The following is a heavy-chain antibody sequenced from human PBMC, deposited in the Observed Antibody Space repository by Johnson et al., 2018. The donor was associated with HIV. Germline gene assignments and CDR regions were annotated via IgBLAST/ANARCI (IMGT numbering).Heavy chain of an antibody. V-gene: IGHV3-20*04. CDR3: ARAVRVGATTNSAFDF. Sequence: VQLVESGGGVVQPGRSLRLSCAASGFTFDDYGMSWVRQAPGKGLEWVSGINWNGGSTGYADSVKGRFTISRDNAKNSLYLQMNSLRAEDTALYYCARAVRVGATTNSAFDFWGQGTMVTVSS. CDR2: INWNGGST. J-gene: IGHJ3*01. D-gene: IGHD1-26*01. CDR1: GFTFDDYG.